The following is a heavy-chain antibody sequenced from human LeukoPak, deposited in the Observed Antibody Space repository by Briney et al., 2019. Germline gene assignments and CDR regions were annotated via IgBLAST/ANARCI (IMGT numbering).Heavy chain of an antibody. D-gene: IGHD3-10*01. CDR3: ARFRQQIAYYYYYAVDV. CDR2: ISGSGGTI. V-gene: IGHV3-11*04. J-gene: IGHJ6*02. CDR1: GLTVSSNY. Sequence: GGSLRLSCAASGLTVSSNYMSWVRQAPGKGLEWVSYISGSGGTIYNADSVEGRFTISRDNAKNSLYLQMNSLTAEDTAVYYCARFRQQIAYYYYYAVDVWGQGTTVTVSS.